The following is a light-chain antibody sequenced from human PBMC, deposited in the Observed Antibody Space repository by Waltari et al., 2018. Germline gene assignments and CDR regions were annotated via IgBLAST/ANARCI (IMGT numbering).Light chain of an antibody. CDR3: QKYGTLPAT. Sequence: ELLLTQSPGTLSLSPGEIATLSCRASQSVTRTLAWYQQKPGQAPRLLIYDTSTRATGIPDRFSGSRFGTDFSLTISRLEPEDFAVYYCQKYGTLPATFGQGTKVEIK. CDR2: DTS. CDR1: QSVTRT. J-gene: IGKJ1*01. V-gene: IGKV3-20*01.